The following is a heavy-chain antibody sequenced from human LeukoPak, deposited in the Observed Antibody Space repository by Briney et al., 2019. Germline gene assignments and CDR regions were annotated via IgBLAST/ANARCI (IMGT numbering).Heavy chain of an antibody. Sequence: GGSLRLSCAASGFTLSSYGMHWVRQAPGKGLEWVAVIWYDGSNKYYADSVKGRFTISRDNSKNTLYLQMNSLRAEDTAVYYCAKDMGYESYYFDYWGQGTLVTVSS. J-gene: IGHJ4*02. CDR1: GFTLSSYG. CDR2: IWYDGSNK. CDR3: AKDMGYESYYFDY. V-gene: IGHV3-33*06. D-gene: IGHD5-12*01.